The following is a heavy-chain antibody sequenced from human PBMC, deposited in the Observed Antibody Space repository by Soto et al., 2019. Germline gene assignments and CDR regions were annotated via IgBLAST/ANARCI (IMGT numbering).Heavy chain of an antibody. V-gene: IGHV3-23*01. Sequence: EVQVLESGGGLVQPGGSLRLSCVGSGFIFSNYAMAWVRQAPGKGLEWVSGFGGSGGTYYADSVKGRYTISRDNSKNTLYLQMNSLRLEDTSVYYCAKSQSSLYYMDVWGKGTAVTVSS. CDR3: AKSQSSLYYMDV. J-gene: IGHJ6*03. CDR1: GFIFSNYA. CDR2: FGGSGGT.